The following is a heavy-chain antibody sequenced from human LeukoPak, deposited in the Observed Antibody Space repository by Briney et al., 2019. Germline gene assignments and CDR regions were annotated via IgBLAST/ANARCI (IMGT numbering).Heavy chain of an antibody. CDR3: AREGIIDAFDI. CDR1: GGSISSYY. V-gene: IGHV4-4*07. J-gene: IGHJ3*02. CDR2: IYTNGTT. Sequence: PSETLSLTCTVSGGSISSYYWSWIRQPAGKGPELIGRIYTNGTTNYNPSLKSRVTISVDTSKNQFSLKLSSVTAADTAVYYCAREGIIDAFDIWGQGTVVTVSS.